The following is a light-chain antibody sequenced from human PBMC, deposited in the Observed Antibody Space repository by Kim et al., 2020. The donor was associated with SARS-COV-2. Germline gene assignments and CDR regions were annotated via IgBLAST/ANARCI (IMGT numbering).Light chain of an antibody. V-gene: IGKV6-21*02. CDR1: ESIGGS. CDR3: HQSNRFPIT. Sequence: ATTKERVTITCRASESIGGSLDWYQQKPGQSPKSLIKYASQPISGVPSRFSGSGSGTDFTLTINGLEAEDAATYYCHQSNRFPITFGQGTRLEIK. CDR2: YAS. J-gene: IGKJ5*01.